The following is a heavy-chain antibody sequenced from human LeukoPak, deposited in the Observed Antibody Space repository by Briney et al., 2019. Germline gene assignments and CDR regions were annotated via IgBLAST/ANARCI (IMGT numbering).Heavy chain of an antibody. CDR1: GGSISSSSYY. V-gene: IGHV4-61*01. Sequence: PSETLSLTCTVSGGSISSSSYYWSWIRQPPGKGLEWIGYIHYTGSTNQSPSLKSRVTISIDTSKNQFSLKLTSVTAADTAVYYCARLTDSSAYKGWFDPWGQGILVTVSS. CDR3: ARLTDSSAYKGWFDP. D-gene: IGHD3-22*01. CDR2: IHYTGST. J-gene: IGHJ5*02.